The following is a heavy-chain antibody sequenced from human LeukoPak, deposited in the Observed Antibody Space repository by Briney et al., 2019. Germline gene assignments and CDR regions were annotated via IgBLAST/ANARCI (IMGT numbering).Heavy chain of an antibody. CDR1: GFTFSAYW. V-gene: IGHV3-7*01. D-gene: IGHD3-3*01. CDR3: ARGRWSGY. J-gene: IGHJ4*02. Sequence: GGSLRLSCAASGFTFSAYWMTWVRQAPGKGLEWVANIKEDGTEKNYVDSVKGRFTISRDNVKKSLYLEMNSLRVEDTAVYYCARGRWSGYWGQGTKVTVSS. CDR2: IKEDGTEK.